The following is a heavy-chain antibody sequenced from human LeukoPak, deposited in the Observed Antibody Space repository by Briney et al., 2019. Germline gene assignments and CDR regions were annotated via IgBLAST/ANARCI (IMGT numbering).Heavy chain of an antibody. CDR1: GFTFSSYA. V-gene: IGHV3-23*01. Sequence: GGSLRLSCAASGFTFSSYAMSWVRQAPGRGLEWVSATRGSGGSTYYADSVKGRFTISRDNSKNTLYLQVNSLRAEDTAVYYCAKADAPWGYNLNFDYWGQGTLVAVSS. D-gene: IGHD5-18*01. CDR2: TRGSGGST. J-gene: IGHJ4*02. CDR3: AKADAPWGYNLNFDY.